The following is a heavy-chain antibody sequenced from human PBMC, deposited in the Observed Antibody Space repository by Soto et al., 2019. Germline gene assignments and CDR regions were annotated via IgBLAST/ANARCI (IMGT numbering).Heavy chain of an antibody. CDR3: ARGHHYDFWSGFEYNWFDP. J-gene: IGHJ5*02. V-gene: IGHV4-61*01. Sequence: QVQLQESGPGLVKPSETLSLTCTVSGGSVSSGSYYWSWIRQPPGKGLEWIGYIYYSGSTNYNPSLKSRVTISVDTSKNQFSLKLSSVTAADTAVYYWARGHHYDFWSGFEYNWFDPWGQGTLVTVSS. D-gene: IGHD3-3*01. CDR2: IYYSGST. CDR1: GGSVSSGSYY.